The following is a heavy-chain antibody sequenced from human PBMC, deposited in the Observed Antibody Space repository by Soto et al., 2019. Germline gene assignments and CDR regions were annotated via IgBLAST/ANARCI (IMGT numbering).Heavy chain of an antibody. J-gene: IGHJ5*02. Sequence: PSETLSLTCAVYGGSFSGYYWSWIRQPPGKGLEWIGEINHSGSTNYNPSLKSRVTISVDTSKNQFSLKLSSVTAADTAVYYCARAYTVQPPYFFDPWGQGTLVTVSS. V-gene: IGHV4-34*01. D-gene: IGHD3-16*01. CDR1: GGSFSGYY. CDR2: INHSGST. CDR3: ARAYTVQPPYFFDP.